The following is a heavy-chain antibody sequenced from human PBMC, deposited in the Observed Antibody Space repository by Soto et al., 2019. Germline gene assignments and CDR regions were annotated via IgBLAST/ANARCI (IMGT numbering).Heavy chain of an antibody. J-gene: IGHJ4*02. CDR1: GGSISSGDYY. CDR3: ARLLGYCTNGVCYIGGYYFDY. V-gene: IGHV4-30-4*01. Sequence: QVQLQESGPGLVKPSQTLSLTCTVSGGSISSGDYYWSWIRQPPGKGLEWIGYIYYSGSTYYNPSLKSRVTISVDTSKNQFSLKLSSVPAADTAVYYCARLLGYCTNGVCYIGGYYFDYWGQGTLVTVSS. D-gene: IGHD2-8*01. CDR2: IYYSGST.